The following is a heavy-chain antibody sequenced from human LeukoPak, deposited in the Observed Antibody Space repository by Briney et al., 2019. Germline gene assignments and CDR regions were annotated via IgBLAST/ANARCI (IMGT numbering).Heavy chain of an antibody. CDR3: ARDSPGLLQFLEWPRAFDI. D-gene: IGHD3-3*01. J-gene: IGHJ3*02. CDR1: GLTVSSNY. CDR2: IYSGGST. Sequence: GGSLRLSCAASGLTVSSNYMSWVRQAPGKGLEWVSVIYSGGSTYYADSVKGRFTISRDNSKNTLYLQMNSLRAEDTAVYYCARDSPGLLQFLEWPRAFDIWGQGTVVAVSS. V-gene: IGHV3-66*02.